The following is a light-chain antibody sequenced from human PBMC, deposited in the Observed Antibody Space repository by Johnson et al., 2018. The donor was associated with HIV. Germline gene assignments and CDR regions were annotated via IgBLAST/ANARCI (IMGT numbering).Light chain of an antibody. CDR2: DNN. V-gene: IGLV1-51*01. J-gene: IGLJ1*01. CDR3: GTWGGV. Sequence: QSVLTQPPSVSAAPGQMVSISCSGSSSNIGKNYVSWYQQLPGTAPKLLIYDNNKRPSGIPDRFSGSKSGTSATLGITGLQTGDEADYYCGTWGGVFGTGTKVTVL. CDR1: SSNIGKNY.